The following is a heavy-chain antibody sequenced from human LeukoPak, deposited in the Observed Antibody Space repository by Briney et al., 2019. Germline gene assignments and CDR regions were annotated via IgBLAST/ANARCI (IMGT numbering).Heavy chain of an antibody. CDR1: GYTLTELS. CDR2: FDPEDGET. D-gene: IGHD2-2*01. Sequence: ASAKVSCKVSGYTLTELSMHWVRQAPGKGLEWMGGFDPEDGETIYAQKFQGRVTMTEDTSTDTAYMELSSLRSEDTAVYYCAATEYQLVFDAFDIWGQGTMVTVSS. J-gene: IGHJ3*02. CDR3: AATEYQLVFDAFDI. V-gene: IGHV1-24*01.